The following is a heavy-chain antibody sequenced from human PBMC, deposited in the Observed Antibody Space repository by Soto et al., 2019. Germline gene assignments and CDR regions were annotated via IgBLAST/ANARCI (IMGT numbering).Heavy chain of an antibody. CDR2: IYSSGIT. D-gene: IGHD3-22*01. V-gene: IGHV4-59*08. CDR3: AREDYEYDSRGYYSP. Sequence: SETLSLTCTVSGGSISSYYWNWLRRPPGKGLEWIGFIYSSGITKYNPSLKSRVTISMDTSKNQFSLNLSSVTAADTAVYYCAREDYEYDSRGYYSPWGQGTLVTVSS. J-gene: IGHJ5*02. CDR1: GGSISSYY.